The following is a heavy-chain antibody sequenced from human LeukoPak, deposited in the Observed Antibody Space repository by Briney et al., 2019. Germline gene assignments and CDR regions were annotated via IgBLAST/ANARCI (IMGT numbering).Heavy chain of an antibody. J-gene: IGHJ4*02. CDR3: ANFNGLDTSGYYHY. Sequence: GGSLRLSCAASGFTFSAFGMHWVRQAPGKGLEWVALVSYDGSHQYYADSVKGRFTISRDNSKSTLSLQMNRLRVEDTSVYYCANFNGLDTSGYYHYWGQGTLVTVSS. CDR2: VSYDGSHQ. V-gene: IGHV3-30*02. CDR1: GFTFSAFG. D-gene: IGHD3-22*01.